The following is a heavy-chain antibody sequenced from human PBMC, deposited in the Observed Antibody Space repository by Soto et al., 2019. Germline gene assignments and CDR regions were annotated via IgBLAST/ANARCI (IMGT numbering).Heavy chain of an antibody. V-gene: IGHV1-18*01. J-gene: IGHJ6*02. CDR1: GYTFTSYG. D-gene: IGHD4-17*01. CDR2: ISGYNGNT. CDR3: ARDGTTVTSTVDYYYYGMDV. Sequence: QVQLVQSGAEVKKPGASVKVSCKTSGYTFTSYGISWVRQAPGQGLEWMGWISGYNGNTNYAQKVQGRVTMTTDTSTSTAYMELRSMRSDDTAVYYCARDGTTVTSTVDYYYYGMDVWGQGTTVTVSS.